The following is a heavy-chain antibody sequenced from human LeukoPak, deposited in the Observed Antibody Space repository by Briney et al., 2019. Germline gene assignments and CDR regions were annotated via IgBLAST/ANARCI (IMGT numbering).Heavy chain of an antibody. CDR2: INPEKRDT. D-gene: IGHD5-12*01. CDR3: AKKVRGPSHPLDF. CDR1: GYTFSGDA. Sequence: SVKVSWKASGYTFSGDAIHWVRQAPGQGLEWMGWINPEKRDTGYAHKFQGRVTMTSDTSISTAYMELSSLRSDDTAVYYCAKKVRGPSHPLDFWGQGTLVTVSS. J-gene: IGHJ4*02. V-gene: IGHV1-2*02.